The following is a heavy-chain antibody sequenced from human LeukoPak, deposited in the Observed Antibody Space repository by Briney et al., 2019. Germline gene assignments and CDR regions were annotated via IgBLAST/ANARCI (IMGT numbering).Heavy chain of an antibody. CDR3: DTRVPAFLQ. Sequence: GGSLRPSRARSHFTSSSYTLNSVRQGPGKGLEWLSSISSSGSNIYYADSVKGRFTISRDSAKKILFLQMNSLSGEHSAVYYCDTRVPAFLQWGQGTLVTVFS. J-gene: IGHJ4*02. CDR2: ISSSGSNI. D-gene: IGHD3-10*01. V-gene: IGHV3-21*01. CDR1: HFTSSSYT.